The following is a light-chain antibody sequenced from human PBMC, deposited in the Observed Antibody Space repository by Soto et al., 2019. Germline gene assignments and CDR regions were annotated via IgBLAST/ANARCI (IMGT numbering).Light chain of an antibody. V-gene: IGLV2-8*01. CDR3: SSYGGSNNFV. J-gene: IGLJ1*01. CDR1: SSDVGGYNF. Sequence: QSALTQPPSASGSPGQSVTISCTGTSSDVGGYNFVSWYQHFPVKAPKLIIYEVTKRPSGVPDRFSGSKSGNTASLTVSGLQTDDEADYYCSSYGGSNNFVFGIGTKVTVL. CDR2: EVT.